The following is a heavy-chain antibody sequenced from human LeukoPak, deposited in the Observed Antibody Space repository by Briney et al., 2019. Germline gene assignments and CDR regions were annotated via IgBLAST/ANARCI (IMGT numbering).Heavy chain of an antibody. J-gene: IGHJ4*02. CDR2: INHSGST. Sequence: SETLSLTCAVYGRSFSGYYWSWIRQPPGKGLEWIGEINHSGSTNYNPSLKSRVTISVDTSKNQFSLKLSSVTAADTAVYYCARGCQYYYDSSGYYLFDYWSQETLVTVSS. V-gene: IGHV4-34*01. CDR1: GRSFSGYY. D-gene: IGHD3-22*01. CDR3: ARGCQYYYDSSGYYLFDY.